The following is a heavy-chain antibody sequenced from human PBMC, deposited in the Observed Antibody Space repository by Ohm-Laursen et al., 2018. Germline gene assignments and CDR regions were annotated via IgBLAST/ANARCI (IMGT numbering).Heavy chain of an antibody. D-gene: IGHD5-18*01. V-gene: IGHV3-33*01. J-gene: IGHJ6*02. CDR2: IWYDGSNK. CDR3: ARVPEGYSYGYYYYGMDV. CDR1: GFTFSSYG. Sequence: SLRLSCAASGFTFSSYGMHWVRQAPGKGLEWVEVIWYDGSNKYYADSVKGRFTISRDNSKNTLYLQMNSLRAEDTAVYYCARVPEGYSYGYYYYGMDVWGQGTTVTVSS.